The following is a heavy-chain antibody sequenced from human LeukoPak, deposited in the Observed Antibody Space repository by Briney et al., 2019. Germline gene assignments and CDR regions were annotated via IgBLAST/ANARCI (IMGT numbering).Heavy chain of an antibody. CDR3: AREDDRKLYFDY. Sequence: PSETLSLTCAVSGHSLSSGGYSWSCIRQAPGKGLEWIGYIYHSGGTYYNPYLQSRVTMSVDRSKNQFSLKLSSVTAADTAVYYCAREDDRKLYFDYWGQGTLVTVSS. J-gene: IGHJ4*02. V-gene: IGHV4-30-2*01. CDR1: GHSLSSGGYS. CDR2: IYHSGGT. D-gene: IGHD1-14*01.